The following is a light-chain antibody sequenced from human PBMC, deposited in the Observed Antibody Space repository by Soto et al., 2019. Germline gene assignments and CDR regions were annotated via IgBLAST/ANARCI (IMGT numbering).Light chain of an antibody. CDR2: DVS. CDR3: CSYATLSWV. J-gene: IGLJ3*02. V-gene: IGLV2-23*02. Sequence: QSALTQPASVSGSPGQSSTISCTGSSSDIESYNFVSWYQQHPGKAPKLIIYDVSNRPSGVSNRFFGSKSGYTASLTISGLQAEDEADYYCCSYATLSWVFGGGTKLTVL. CDR1: SSDIESYNF.